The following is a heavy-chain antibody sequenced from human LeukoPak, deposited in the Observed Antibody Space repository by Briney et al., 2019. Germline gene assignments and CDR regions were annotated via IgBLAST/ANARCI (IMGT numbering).Heavy chain of an antibody. V-gene: IGHV3-23*01. Sequence: PGGSLRLSCAVSGITLSNYGMTWVRQAPGKGLEWVAGISDSGGSTNYADPVKGRFTISSDNHKNTLYLQMNSLRAEDTAVYFCAKRGVVIRVILVGFHKEAYYFDSWGQGALVTVSS. CDR2: ISDSGGST. D-gene: IGHD3-22*01. J-gene: IGHJ4*02. CDR1: GITLSNYG. CDR3: AKRGVVIRVILVGFHKEAYYFDS.